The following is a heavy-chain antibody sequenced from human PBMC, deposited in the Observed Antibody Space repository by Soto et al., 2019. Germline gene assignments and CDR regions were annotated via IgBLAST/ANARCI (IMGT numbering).Heavy chain of an antibody. CDR1: GGSISSYY. V-gene: IGHV4-59*01. J-gene: IGHJ6*02. CDR2: IYYSGST. Sequence: PSETLSLTCTVSGGSISSYYWSWIRQPPGKGLECIGYIYYSGSTNYNPSLKSRVTISVDTSKNQFSLKLSSVTAADTAVYYCARAEEDYGSGSYYAYYYGMDVWGQGTTVTVSS. CDR3: ARAEEDYGSGSYYAYYYGMDV. D-gene: IGHD3-10*01.